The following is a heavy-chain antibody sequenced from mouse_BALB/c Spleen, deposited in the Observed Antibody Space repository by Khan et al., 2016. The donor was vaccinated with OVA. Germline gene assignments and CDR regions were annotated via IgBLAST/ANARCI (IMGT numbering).Heavy chain of an antibody. Sequence: QVQLQQPGAELARPGASVKMSCKASGYIFTSYMMHWVKQRPGQGLEWIGDINPSSGYNNYNQKFKDKATLTADKSSSTAYRQLSSLASEDSAVYYCTGGGYGSFGYWGQGTLVTVSA. J-gene: IGHJ3*01. D-gene: IGHD1-1*01. CDR3: TGGGYGSFGY. CDR2: INPSSGYN. V-gene: IGHV1-4*01. CDR1: GYIFTSYM.